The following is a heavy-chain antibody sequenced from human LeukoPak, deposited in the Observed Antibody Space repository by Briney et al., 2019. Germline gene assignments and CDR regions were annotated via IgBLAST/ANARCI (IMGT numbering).Heavy chain of an antibody. D-gene: IGHD4/OR15-4a*01. CDR1: GFTFTSYA. CDR2: LNNIGGET. CDR3: AKLRSASPFSTADF. Sequence: GGSLRLSCAASGFTFTSYAMSWVRQAPGKGLEWVSTLNNIGGETYYADSAKGRFTISRDDSKNTLSLQMTSLRAEDTATYYCAKLRSASPFSTADFWGQGTLVTVSS. V-gene: IGHV3-23*01. J-gene: IGHJ4*02.